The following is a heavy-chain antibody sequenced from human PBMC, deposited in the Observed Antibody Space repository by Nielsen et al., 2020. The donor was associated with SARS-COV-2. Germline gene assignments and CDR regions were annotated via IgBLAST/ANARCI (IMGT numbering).Heavy chain of an antibody. CDR1: GYSFTSYW. V-gene: IGHV5-51*01. CDR3: ARHPGGYSYGFGPDIDY. CDR2: IYPGDSDT. D-gene: IGHD5-18*01. Sequence: GESLKISCTGSGYSFTSYWIGWVRQMPGKGLAWMGIIYPGDSDTRYSPSFQGQVTISADKSISTAYLQWSSLKASDTAMYYCARHPGGYSYGFGPDIDYWGQGTLVTVSS. J-gene: IGHJ4*02.